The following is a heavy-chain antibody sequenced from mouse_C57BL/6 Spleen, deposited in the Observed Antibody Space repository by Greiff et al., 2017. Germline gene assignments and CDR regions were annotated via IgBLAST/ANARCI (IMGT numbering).Heavy chain of an antibody. CDR3: ARLDYDPGYYFDY. Sequence: QVQLQQPGAELVKPGASVKLSCKASGYTFTSYWMHWVKQRPGQGLEWIGMIHPNSGSTNYNEKFKSKATLTVDKSSSTAYMQLSSLTSEDSAVYDGARLDYDPGYYFDYWGKGTTLTVSS. CDR1: GYTFTSYW. D-gene: IGHD2-4*01. V-gene: IGHV1-64*01. CDR2: IHPNSGST. J-gene: IGHJ2*01.